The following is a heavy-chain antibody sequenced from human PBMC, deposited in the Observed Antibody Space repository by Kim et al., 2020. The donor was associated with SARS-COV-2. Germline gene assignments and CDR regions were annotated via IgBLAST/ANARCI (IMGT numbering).Heavy chain of an antibody. CDR1: GGSFSGYY. J-gene: IGHJ4*01. CDR3: ASSVRGIAVAGRSHNFDY. Sequence: SETLSLTCAVYGGSFSGYYWSWIRQPPGKGLEWIGEINHSGSTNYNPSLKSRVTISVDTSKNQFSLKLSSVTAADTAVYYCASSVRGIAVAGRSHNFDY. D-gene: IGHD6-19*01. CDR2: INHSGST. V-gene: IGHV4-34*01.